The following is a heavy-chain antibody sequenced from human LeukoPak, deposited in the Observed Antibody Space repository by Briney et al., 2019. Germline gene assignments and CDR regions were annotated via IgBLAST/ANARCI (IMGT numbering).Heavy chain of an antibody. Sequence: SETLSLTCAVSGYSISSGYYWGWIRPPPGKGLEWIGSIYHSGSTYYNPSLKSRVTISVDTPKNQLSLKLSSVTAADTAVYYCARHGCGSRRCGFDYWGQGTLVTVSS. CDR2: IYHSGST. CDR3: ARHGCGSRRCGFDY. V-gene: IGHV4-38-2*01. J-gene: IGHJ4*02. CDR1: GYSISSGYY. D-gene: IGHD2-15*01.